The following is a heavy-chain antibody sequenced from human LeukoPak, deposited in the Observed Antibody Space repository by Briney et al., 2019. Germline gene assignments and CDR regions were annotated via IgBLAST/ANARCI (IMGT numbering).Heavy chain of an antibody. J-gene: IGHJ4*02. CDR2: IYTSGST. Sequence: TLPLTCPVSGGSISSYYLSWIRQPAGKGLEWIGRIYTSGSTNYNPSLKSRVTMSVDTSKNQFSLKLSSVTAADTAVYYCARDSPSGSYLYWGQGTLVTVSS. CDR3: ARDSPSGSYLY. D-gene: IGHD1-26*01. V-gene: IGHV4-4*07. CDR1: GGSISSYY.